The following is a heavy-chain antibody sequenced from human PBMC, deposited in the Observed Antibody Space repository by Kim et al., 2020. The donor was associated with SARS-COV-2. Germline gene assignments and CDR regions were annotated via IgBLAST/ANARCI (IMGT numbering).Heavy chain of an antibody. CDR3: ARAKDILTADWFDH. Sequence: GGSLRLSCAASGFTFSSYSMNWVRQAPGKGLEWVSSISSSSSYIYYADSVKGRFTISRDNAKNSLYLQMNSLRAEDTAVYYCARAKDILTADWFDHWGQGTLVTVSS. V-gene: IGHV3-21*01. D-gene: IGHD3-9*01. CDR1: GFTFSSYS. J-gene: IGHJ5*02. CDR2: ISSSSSYI.